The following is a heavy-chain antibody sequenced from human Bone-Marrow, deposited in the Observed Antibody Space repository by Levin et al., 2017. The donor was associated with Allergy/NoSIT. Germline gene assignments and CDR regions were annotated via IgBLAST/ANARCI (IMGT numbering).Heavy chain of an antibody. Sequence: SETLSLTCTVSGGSISSGGNYWSWLRQQPGKDLEWIGYIYHSGNTYYNPSIKSRVMISVDTTKNQFSLKVSSVTAAGTAVYYCAREDGSTIDYWGQGILVTVSS. J-gene: IGHJ4*02. D-gene: IGHD1/OR15-1a*01. CDR3: AREDGSTIDY. CDR2: IYHSGNT. CDR1: GGSISSGGNY. V-gene: IGHV4-31*03.